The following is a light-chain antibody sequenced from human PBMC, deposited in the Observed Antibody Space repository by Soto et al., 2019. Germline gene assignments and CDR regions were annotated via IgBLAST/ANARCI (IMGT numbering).Light chain of an antibody. CDR3: CAYAGSSTLNYV. V-gene: IGLV2-23*01. CDR1: SSDVGRYNL. J-gene: IGLJ1*01. CDR2: EGS. Sequence: QSALTQPASVSGSPGQSITISCTGTSSDVGRYNLVSWYQQHPGKAPKLMIYEGSKRPSGVSNRFSGSTSGNTASLTISGLQAEDEADYYCCAYAGSSTLNYVFGTGTKVTVL.